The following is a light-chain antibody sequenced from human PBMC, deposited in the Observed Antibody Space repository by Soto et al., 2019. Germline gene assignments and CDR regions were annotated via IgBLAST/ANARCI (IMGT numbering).Light chain of an antibody. CDR1: QSVLYTSNNKNY. CDR3: QQYFTTLLT. CDR2: WAS. Sequence: DIVMTQSPDSLAVSLGERATINCKSSQSVLYTSNNKNYLAWYQQKPGQTPKLLISWASTRQSGVPDRFSGSGSGTDFTLTISSLQAEDVAVYYCQQYFTTLLTFGGGTKVEIK. J-gene: IGKJ4*01. V-gene: IGKV4-1*01.